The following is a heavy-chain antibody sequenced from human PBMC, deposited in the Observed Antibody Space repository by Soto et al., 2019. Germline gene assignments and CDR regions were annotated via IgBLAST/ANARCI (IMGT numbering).Heavy chain of an antibody. J-gene: IGHJ4*02. CDR3: ATDGHYYDSSGYYY. V-gene: IGHV1-24*01. Sequence: GPSVKVSCKVSGYTLTELSMHWVRQAPGKGLEWMGGFDPEDGETIYAQKFQGRVTMTEDTSADTAYMELSSLRSEDTAVYYCATDGHYYDSSGYYYWGQGTLVTVSS. CDR2: FDPEDGET. CDR1: GYTLTELS. D-gene: IGHD3-22*01.